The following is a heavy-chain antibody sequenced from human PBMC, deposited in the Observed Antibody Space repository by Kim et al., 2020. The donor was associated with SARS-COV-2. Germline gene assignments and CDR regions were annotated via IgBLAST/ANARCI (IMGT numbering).Heavy chain of an antibody. D-gene: IGHD2-21*02. CDR3: ARDNRAYCGGDCPAMGSFDY. Sequence: GGSLRLSCAASGFTFSSYGMHWVRQAPGKGLEWVAVIWYDGSNKYYADSVKGRFTISRDNSKNTLYLQMNSLRAEDTAVYYCARDNRAYCGGDCPAMGSFDYWGQGTLVTVSS. J-gene: IGHJ4*02. CDR1: GFTFSSYG. V-gene: IGHV3-33*01. CDR2: IWYDGSNK.